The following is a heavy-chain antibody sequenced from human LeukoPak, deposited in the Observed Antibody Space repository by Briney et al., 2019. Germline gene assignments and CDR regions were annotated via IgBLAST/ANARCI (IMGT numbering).Heavy chain of an antibody. Sequence: SETLSLTCTVSGGSISNYYWSWVRQPPGKGLEWIGYIYYTGTTNYNPSPKSRVTISVDTSKNQFSLKLSSVTAADTAVYYCARDFSTFYWYLDLWGRGTLVTVSS. V-gene: IGHV4-59*01. CDR1: GGSISNYY. CDR3: ARDFSTFYWYLDL. D-gene: IGHD6-13*01. J-gene: IGHJ2*01. CDR2: IYYTGTT.